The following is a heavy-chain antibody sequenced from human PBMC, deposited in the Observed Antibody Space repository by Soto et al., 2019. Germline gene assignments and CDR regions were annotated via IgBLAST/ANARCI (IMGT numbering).Heavy chain of an antibody. J-gene: IGHJ2*01. CDR1: EFTFSTYA. CDR2: ISYDGSNK. V-gene: IGHV3-30-3*01. CDR3: ARDPSIVVVITIVWYFDL. D-gene: IGHD3-22*01. Sequence: QVQLVESGGGVVQPGRSLRLSCAASEFTFSTYAMHWVRQAPGKGLEWVAVISYDGSNKYYADSVKGRFTSSRDNSKNTLYLQMNSLRAEDTAVYYCARDPSIVVVITIVWYFDLWGRGTLVTVSS.